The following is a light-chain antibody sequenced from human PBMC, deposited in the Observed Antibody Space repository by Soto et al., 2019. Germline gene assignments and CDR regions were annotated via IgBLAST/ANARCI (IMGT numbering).Light chain of an antibody. V-gene: IGKV3-15*01. CDR3: QQDNNLPPGG. Sequence: EIVMTQSPATLSVSPGERATLSCRASQRVNSNLAWYQQKPGQAPRLLIYGASTRATGIPARFSRSGSGTEFALTLISMGSEDFGFCYCQQDNNLPPGGFSGGTNKEIK. J-gene: IGKJ4*01. CDR2: GAS. CDR1: QRVNSN.